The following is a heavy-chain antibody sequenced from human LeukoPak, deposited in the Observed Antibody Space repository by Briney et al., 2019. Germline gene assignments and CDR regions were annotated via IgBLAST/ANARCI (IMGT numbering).Heavy chain of an antibody. CDR3: ARGRGYCSSTSCYWARGFDY. V-gene: IGHV4-34*01. CDR1: GGSFSGYY. J-gene: IGHJ4*02. CDR2: INHSGST. D-gene: IGHD2-2*01. Sequence: SETLSLTCAVYGGSFSGYYWSWIRQPPGKGLEWIGEINHSGSTNYNPSLKSRVTISVDTSKNQFSLKLSSVTAADTAVYYCARGRGYCSSTSCYWARGFDYWGQGTLVTVSP.